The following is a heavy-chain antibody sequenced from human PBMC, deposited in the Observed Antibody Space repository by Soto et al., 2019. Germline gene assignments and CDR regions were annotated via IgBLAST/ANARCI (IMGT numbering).Heavy chain of an antibody. Sequence: GGSLRLACSASGFTFNYYNMNWVRQAPGKGLEWVSYISTSSSTIYYADSVKGRFTISRDNAKNSLYLQMNSLRDEDTAVYYCARDRAVAGFDAFDIWGQGTMVTVSS. CDR1: GFTFNYYN. J-gene: IGHJ3*02. D-gene: IGHD6-19*01. CDR3: ARDRAVAGFDAFDI. V-gene: IGHV3-48*02. CDR2: ISTSSSTI.